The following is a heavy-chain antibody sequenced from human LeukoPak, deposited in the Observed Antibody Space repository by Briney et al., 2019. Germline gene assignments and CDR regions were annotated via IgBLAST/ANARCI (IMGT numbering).Heavy chain of an antibody. CDR3: AKGDIP. D-gene: IGHD2-15*01. CDR1: GFTFSSYA. CDR2: IQFDGSNK. Sequence: PGGPLSPSGAASGFTFSSYAMHWVRQAPAKGLEWVAFIQFDGSNKYYADSVKGRFTISRDNSKNTLYLQMNSLRAEDTAVYYCAKGDIPWGQGTLVTVSS. V-gene: IGHV3-30*02. J-gene: IGHJ5*02.